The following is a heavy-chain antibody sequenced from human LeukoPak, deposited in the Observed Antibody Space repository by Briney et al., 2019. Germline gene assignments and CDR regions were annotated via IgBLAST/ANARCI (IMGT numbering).Heavy chain of an antibody. CDR3: ARAQPLTRYYFDSSGYFGLDY. V-gene: IGHV3-11*01. CDR2: ISTSGSTI. CDR1: GFTFSDYY. J-gene: IGHJ4*02. D-gene: IGHD3-22*01. Sequence: PGGSLRLSCAASGFTFSDYYMSWIRQAPGKGLEWVSYISTSGSTIYYADSVKGRFTISRANATNSLYLKMNSLRAEDTAVYYCARAQPLTRYYFDSSGYFGLDYWGQGTLVTVSS.